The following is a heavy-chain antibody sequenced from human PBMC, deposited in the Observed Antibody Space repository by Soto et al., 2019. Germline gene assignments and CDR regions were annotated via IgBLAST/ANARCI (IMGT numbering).Heavy chain of an antibody. CDR1: GFSSSSYA. CDR2: ISSRGTTI. V-gene: IGHV3-48*02. D-gene: IGHD2-15*01. J-gene: IGHJ6*02. Sequence: DVQLVETGGGLVQPGGSLRLSCAVSGFSSSSYAMNWVRQAPGKGLEWVSFISSRGTTIYYADSVEGRFTISRDNAQNSVYLQMDSLRDEDTAVYYCVRQGFCSGASCNHYFYYYAMDVWGQGTTVIVSS. CDR3: VRQGFCSGASCNHYFYYYAMDV.